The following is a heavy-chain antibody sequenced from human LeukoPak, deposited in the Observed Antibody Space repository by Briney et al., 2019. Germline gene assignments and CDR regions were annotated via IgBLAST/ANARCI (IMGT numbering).Heavy chain of an antibody. CDR1: GGSFSGYY. CDR3: ASENTNWFDP. Sequence: PSETLSLNCAVYGGSFSGYYWSWIRQPPGKGLEWIGEINHSGSTNYNPSLKSRVTISVDTSKNQFSLKLSSVTAADTAVYYCASENTNWFDPWVQGTLVTVSS. J-gene: IGHJ5*02. V-gene: IGHV4-34*01. CDR2: INHSGST. D-gene: IGHD5-18*01.